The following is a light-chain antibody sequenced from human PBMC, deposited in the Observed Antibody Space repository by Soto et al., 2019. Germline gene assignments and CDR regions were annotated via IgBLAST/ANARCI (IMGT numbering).Light chain of an antibody. CDR1: SSDVGGYNY. J-gene: IGLJ2*01. CDR2: DVS. CDR3: SSYTSSSTVV. Sequence: QSALTQPASVSGSPGQSITISCTGTSSDVGGYNYVSWYQQHPVKAPKLMIYDVSNRPSGVSNRFSGSKSGNTASLTISGLQAEYEADYYCSSYTSSSTVVFGGGTQLTVL. V-gene: IGLV2-14*01.